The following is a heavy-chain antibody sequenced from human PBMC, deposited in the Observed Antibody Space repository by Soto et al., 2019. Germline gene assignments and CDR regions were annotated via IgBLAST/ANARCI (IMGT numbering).Heavy chain of an antibody. Sequence: QVQLVQSGVKLKKPGASVKVSGKLPGNPLPVFDITWFGKATGQGLEGMGWMNPNSGNTAYAQKFKGGATMTRNTSISTAYMELSSLRSEDTAVYYCARTLYGDNVDYWGQGTLVTVSS. CDR3: ARTLYGDNVDY. CDR2: MNPNSGNT. J-gene: IGHJ4*02. V-gene: IGHV1-8*01. CDR1: GNPLPVFD. D-gene: IGHD4-17*01.